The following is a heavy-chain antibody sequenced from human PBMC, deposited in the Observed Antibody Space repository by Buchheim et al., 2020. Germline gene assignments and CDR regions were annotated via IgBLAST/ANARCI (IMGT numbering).Heavy chain of an antibody. CDR3: ARDDYHRY. CDR2: IKSDGSYT. CDR1: GFSLSGSW. V-gene: IGHV3-74*03. D-gene: IGHD3-22*01. Sequence: EVQLVESGGGLVQAGGSLRLSCAASGFSLSGSWMHWVRQAPGKGLVWGSRIKSDGSYTTYAESVKGRFTISRDNAKNTLYLQMNSLRAEDTAVYYCARDDYHRYWGQGTL. J-gene: IGHJ4*02.